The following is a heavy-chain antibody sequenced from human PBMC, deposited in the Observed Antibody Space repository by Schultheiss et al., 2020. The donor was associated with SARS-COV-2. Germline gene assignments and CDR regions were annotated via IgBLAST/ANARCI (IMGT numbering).Heavy chain of an antibody. CDR3: ARGRDYYDSSGYSLENEFDY. V-gene: IGHV4-34*01. CDR1: GGSISSYY. CDR2: INHSGST. Sequence: SETLSLTCTVSGGSISSYYWSWIRQPPGKGLEWIGEINHSGSTNYNPSLKSRVTISVDTSKNQFSLKLSSVTAADTAVYYCARGRDYYDSSGYSLENEFDYWGQGTLVTVSS. D-gene: IGHD3-22*01. J-gene: IGHJ4*02.